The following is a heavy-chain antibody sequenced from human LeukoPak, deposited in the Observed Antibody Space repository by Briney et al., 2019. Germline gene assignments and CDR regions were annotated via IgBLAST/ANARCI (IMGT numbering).Heavy chain of an antibody. J-gene: IGHJ4*02. CDR3: ARAQKGYCSSTSCYTFDY. Sequence: ASVKVSCKASGYTFTGYYMHWVRQAPGQGLEWKGWINPNSGGTNYAQKFQGRVTMTRDTSISTAYMELSRVRSDDTAVYYCARAQKGYCSSTSCYTFDYWGQGTLVTVSS. CDR2: INPNSGGT. V-gene: IGHV1-2*02. CDR1: GYTFTGYY. D-gene: IGHD2-2*02.